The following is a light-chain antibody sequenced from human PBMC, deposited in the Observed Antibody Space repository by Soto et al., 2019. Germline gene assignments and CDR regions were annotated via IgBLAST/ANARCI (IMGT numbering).Light chain of an antibody. CDR2: AAS. V-gene: IGKV1-6*01. CDR1: QGIRDD. J-gene: IGKJ2*01. Sequence: AIQMTQSPSSLSASVGDRVTITCRASQGIRDDLAWYQQRPGKAPKLLIYAASNLQSGVPSRFSGSGSGTDFTLIISSLQPEDFATYYCLQDYDYPYTCGQGTKLEIK. CDR3: LQDYDYPYT.